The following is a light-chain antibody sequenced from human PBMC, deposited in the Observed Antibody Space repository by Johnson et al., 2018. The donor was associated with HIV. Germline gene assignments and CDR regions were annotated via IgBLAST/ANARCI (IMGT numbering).Light chain of an antibody. J-gene: IGLJ1*01. CDR2: DNN. V-gene: IGLV1-51*01. Sequence: QSVLTQPPSVSAAPGQKVTISCSGSSSNIGNNYVSWYQQLPGTAPKLLIYDNNKRPSGIPDRFSGSQSGTSATLAITGLQPGAEADYYCGTWDSSLSSYVFGTGTKVTVL. CDR1: SSNIGNNY. CDR3: GTWDSSLSSYV.